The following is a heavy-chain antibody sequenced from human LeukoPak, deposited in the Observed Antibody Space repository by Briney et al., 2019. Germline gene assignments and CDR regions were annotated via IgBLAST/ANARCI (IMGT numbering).Heavy chain of an antibody. J-gene: IGHJ4*02. Sequence: GGSLRLSCAASGFTFSNYGMHWVRQAPGKGLEWVAVIWYDGSNKYYADSVKGRFTISRDNSKNTLYLQMNSLRAEDTAVYYCARDGVAVAGKDYWGQGTLVTVSS. CDR2: IWYDGSNK. CDR3: ARDGVAVAGKDY. V-gene: IGHV3-33*08. CDR1: GFTFSNYG. D-gene: IGHD6-19*01.